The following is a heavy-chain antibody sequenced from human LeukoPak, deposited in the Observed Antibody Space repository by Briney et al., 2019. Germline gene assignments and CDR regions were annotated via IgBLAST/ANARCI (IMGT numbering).Heavy chain of an antibody. CDR1: GFTFSSYA. CDR2: ISGSGGST. V-gene: IGHV3-23*01. Sequence: GGSLRLYCAASGFTFSSYAMSWVRQAPGKGLEWVSAISGSGGSTYYADSVKGRFTISRDNSKNTLYLQMNSLRAEDTAVYYCANSYNFWSRKYGMDVWGQGTTVTVSS. CDR3: ANSYNFWSRKYGMDV. D-gene: IGHD3-3*01. J-gene: IGHJ6*02.